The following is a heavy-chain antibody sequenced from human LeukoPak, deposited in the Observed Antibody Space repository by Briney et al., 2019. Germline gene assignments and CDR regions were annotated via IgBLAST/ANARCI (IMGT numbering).Heavy chain of an antibody. CDR1: GGSISSYY. J-gene: IGHJ6*03. V-gene: IGHV4-59*01. CDR2: IYYSGST. D-gene: IGHD5-18*01. Sequence: PSETLSLTCTVSGGSISSYYWSWIRQPPGKGLEWIGYIYYSGSTNYKSSLKSRVTTSVDTSKNQFSLKLSSVTAADTAVYYCARTTEGGYTYDYFYYYYMDVWGKGTTVTISS. CDR3: ARTTEGGYTYDYFYYYYMDV.